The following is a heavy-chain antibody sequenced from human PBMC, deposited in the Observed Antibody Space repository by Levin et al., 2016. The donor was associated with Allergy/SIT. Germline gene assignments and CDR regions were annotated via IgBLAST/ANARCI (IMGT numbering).Heavy chain of an antibody. CDR3: ARTGYCSSTSCYTGGEEDYYYGMDV. Sequence: SVKVSCKASGGTFSSYAISWVRQAPGQGLEWMGGIIPIFGTANYAQKFQGRVTITADESTSTAYMELSSLRSEDTAVYYCARTGYCSSTSCYTGGEEDYYYGMDVWGQGTTVTVSS. CDR2: IIPIFGTA. J-gene: IGHJ6*02. D-gene: IGHD2-2*02. V-gene: IGHV1-69*13. CDR1: GGTFSSYA.